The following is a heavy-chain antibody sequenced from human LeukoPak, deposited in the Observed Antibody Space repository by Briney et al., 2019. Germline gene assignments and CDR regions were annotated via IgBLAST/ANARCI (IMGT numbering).Heavy chain of an antibody. D-gene: IGHD2-2*01. CDR2: ISGSGGST. Sequence: GASLRLSCAASGFTFSSYAMSWVRQAPGKGLEWVSAISGSGGSTYYADSVKGRFTISRDNSKNTLYLQMNSLRAEDTAVHYCAKSIVVVPAAIFDYWGQGTLVTVSS. CDR1: GFTFSSYA. J-gene: IGHJ4*02. CDR3: AKSIVVVPAAIFDY. V-gene: IGHV3-23*01.